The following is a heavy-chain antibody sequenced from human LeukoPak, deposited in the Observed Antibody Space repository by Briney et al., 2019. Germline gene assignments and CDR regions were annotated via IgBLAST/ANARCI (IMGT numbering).Heavy chain of an antibody. CDR3: ARSYYYGSGSYFALDY. Sequence: GGSLRLSCAASGFTFSSYSMNWVRQAPGKGLGWVSSISSSSSYIYYADSVKGRFTISRDNAKNSLYLQMNSLRAEDTAVYYCARSYYYGSGSYFALDYWGQGTLVTVSS. D-gene: IGHD3-10*01. V-gene: IGHV3-21*01. CDR1: GFTFSSYS. CDR2: ISSSSSYI. J-gene: IGHJ4*02.